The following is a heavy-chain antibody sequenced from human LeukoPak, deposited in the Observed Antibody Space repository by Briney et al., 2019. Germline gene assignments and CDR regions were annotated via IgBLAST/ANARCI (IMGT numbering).Heavy chain of an antibody. J-gene: IGHJ1*01. CDR1: GFTFGDYA. V-gene: IGHV3-49*04. CDR3: TRGPSIAARPVYFQH. Sequence: PGGPLGLSCTASGFTFGDYAMSWVRQAPGKGLEWVGFIRSKAYGGTTEYAASVKGRFTISRDDSKSIAYLQMNSLKTEDTAVYYCTRGPSIAARPVYFQHWGQGTLVTVSS. CDR2: IRSKAYGGTT. D-gene: IGHD6-6*01.